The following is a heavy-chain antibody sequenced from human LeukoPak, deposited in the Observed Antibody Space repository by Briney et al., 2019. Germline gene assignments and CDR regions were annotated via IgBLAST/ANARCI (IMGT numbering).Heavy chain of an antibody. CDR1: GVSISSYF. V-gene: IGHV4-4*07. CDR2: IYTSGST. CDR3: ARAGTSGGLCDY. D-gene: IGHD1-14*01. Sequence: SETLSLTCTVSGVSISSYFWSWVRQPAGKGLEWIGRIYTSGSTKYKPSLQSRVTMSLDTSKKQLSLNLGSVTAADTAVYYCARAGTSGGLCDYWGQGILVTVSS. J-gene: IGHJ4*02.